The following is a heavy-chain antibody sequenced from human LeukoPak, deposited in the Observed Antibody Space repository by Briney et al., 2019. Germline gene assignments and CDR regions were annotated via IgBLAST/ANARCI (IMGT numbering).Heavy chain of an antibody. V-gene: IGHV1-2*02. CDR1: GYTFTGYY. CDR3: ARGSITIFGVVNEGYFDY. CDR2: INPNSGGT. J-gene: IGHJ4*02. Sequence: ASVKVSCKASGYTFTGYYMHWVRQAPGQGLEWMGWINPNSGGTNYAQKFQGRVTMTRDTSISTAYMELSRLRSDDTAVYYCARGSITIFGVVNEGYFDYWGQGTLVTVSS. D-gene: IGHD3-3*01.